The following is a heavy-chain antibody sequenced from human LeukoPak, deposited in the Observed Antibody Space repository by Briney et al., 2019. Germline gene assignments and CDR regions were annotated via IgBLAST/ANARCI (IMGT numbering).Heavy chain of an antibody. V-gene: IGHV3-21*06. J-gene: IGHJ4*02. CDR1: GFTFNNYS. CDR3: ARDWELVDY. Sequence: NPGGSLRLSCAASGFTFNNYSMNWVRQAPGKGLEWVSSISSSSSHIYYADSVKGRFTISRDNAKSSLYLQMNSLRAEDTAVYYCARDWELVDYWGQGTLVTVSS. CDR2: ISSSSSHI. D-gene: IGHD1-26*01.